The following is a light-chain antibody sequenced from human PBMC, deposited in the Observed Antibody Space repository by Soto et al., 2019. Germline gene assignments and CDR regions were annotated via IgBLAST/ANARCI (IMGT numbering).Light chain of an antibody. CDR1: SSNIGSNA. CDR3: AAWDGSLSVVL. J-gene: IGLJ2*01. V-gene: IGLV1-44*01. Sequence: QSVLTQPPSASGTPGQRVIISCSGGSSNIGSNAVNWYQHIPGMAPTRLIHNNNQRPSGVPDRFSGSKSGTSASLAISGLQSEDEADYYCAAWDGSLSVVLFGGGTKLTVL. CDR2: NNN.